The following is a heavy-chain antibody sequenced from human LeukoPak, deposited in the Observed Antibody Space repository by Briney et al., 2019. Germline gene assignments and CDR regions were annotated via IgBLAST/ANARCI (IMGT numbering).Heavy chain of an antibody. D-gene: IGHD6-13*01. Sequence: GGSLRLSCVISGFRFDDFAMHWVRQAPGKGLEWVAGINWSNITVVYADAVKGRFTISRDNSKNSLYLLSNDLRAEDTAFYFCAKDSSGGVSSAGILDHWGPGTLVSVSP. CDR2: INWSNITV. CDR1: GFRFDDFA. V-gene: IGHV3-9*01. J-gene: IGHJ4*02. CDR3: AKDSSGGVSSAGILDH.